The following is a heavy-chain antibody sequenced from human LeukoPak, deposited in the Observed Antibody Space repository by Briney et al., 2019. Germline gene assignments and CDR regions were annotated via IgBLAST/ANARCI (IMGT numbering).Heavy chain of an antibody. CDR3: ARGAEYYDFWSGYYAFDI. J-gene: IGHJ3*02. CDR1: GFTFSTYG. CDR2: IWDDGSKK. V-gene: IGHV3-33*01. Sequence: PGRSLRLSCAASGFTFSTYGMHWVRQAPGKGLEGGAVIWDDGSKKYYGDSEKGRFIISRDNSKNTLYLHMNSMRAEDTAVYYCARGAEYYDFWSGYYAFDIWGQGTMVTVSS. D-gene: IGHD3-3*01.